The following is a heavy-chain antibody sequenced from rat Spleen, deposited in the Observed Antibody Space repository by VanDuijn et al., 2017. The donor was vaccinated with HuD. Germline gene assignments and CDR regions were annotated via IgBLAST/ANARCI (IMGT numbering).Heavy chain of an antibody. J-gene: IGHJ2*01. CDR3: ARRHYGYTDYFDY. V-gene: IGHV5-25*01. CDR2: ISSGGGST. D-gene: IGHD1-9*01. Sequence: EVQLVESGGGLVQPGRSLKLSCAASGFTFSSFPMAWVRQAPKKGLEWVAYISSGGGSTYYRDSVKGRFTISRDNAKSTLSLQMDSLRSEDTATYYCARRHYGYTDYFDYWGQGVMVTVSS. CDR1: GFTFSSFP.